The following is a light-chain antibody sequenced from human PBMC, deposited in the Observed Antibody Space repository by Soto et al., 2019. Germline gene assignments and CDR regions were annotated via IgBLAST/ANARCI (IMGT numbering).Light chain of an antibody. CDR2: DAS. J-gene: IGKJ1*01. Sequence: DIQMTQSPSTLSASVGDRVAITCRASQYVSRSLAWYQQKPGKAPKLLIYDASTLESGVPSRFSGSGSGTEFTLTISSLQPDDFATYYCQQYNTYSWTFGQGTKVDIK. V-gene: IGKV1-5*01. CDR1: QYVSRS. CDR3: QQYNTYSWT.